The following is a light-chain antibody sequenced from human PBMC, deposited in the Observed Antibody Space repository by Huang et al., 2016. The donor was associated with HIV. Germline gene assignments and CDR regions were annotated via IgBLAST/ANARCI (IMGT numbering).Light chain of an antibody. Sequence: LSCRASQSVSSNLAWYQQKPGQAPRLLIYGASTRATGIPARFSGSGSGTEFTLTISSLQSEDFAVYYCQQYNNWPPLTFGGGTKVEIK. CDR3: QQYNNWPPLT. CDR2: GAS. V-gene: IGKV3-15*01. CDR1: QSVSSN. J-gene: IGKJ4*01.